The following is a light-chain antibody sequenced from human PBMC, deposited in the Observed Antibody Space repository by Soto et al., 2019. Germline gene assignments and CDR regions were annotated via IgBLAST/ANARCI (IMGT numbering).Light chain of an antibody. CDR1: SSDVGGYNY. V-gene: IGLV2-14*01. CDR3: SSYTSSSTLVV. CDR2: DVS. Sequence: QSALTQPASVSGSPGQSITISCTGTSSDVGGYNYVSWYQQHPGKAPKLMIYDVSNRPSGVSNRFSGSKSGNTASPPISGLQAEDEADYYCSSYTSSSTLVVFGGGTKLTVL. J-gene: IGLJ2*01.